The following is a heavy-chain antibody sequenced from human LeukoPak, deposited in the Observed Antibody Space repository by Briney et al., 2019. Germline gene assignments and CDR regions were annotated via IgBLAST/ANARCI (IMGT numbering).Heavy chain of an antibody. CDR1: GFTFSSYS. D-gene: IGHD5-12*01. CDR2: ISSGSSII. V-gene: IGHV3-48*04. J-gene: IGHJ4*02. CDR3: ARSPPRGYSGHDDWPAYNFDY. Sequence: GGSLRLSCAASGFTFSSYSMNWVRQAPGKGLEWVSYISSGSSIIYYADSVKGRFTISRDNAKNSLYLQMSSLRAEDTAVYYCARSPPRGYSGHDDWPAYNFDYWGQGTLVTVSS.